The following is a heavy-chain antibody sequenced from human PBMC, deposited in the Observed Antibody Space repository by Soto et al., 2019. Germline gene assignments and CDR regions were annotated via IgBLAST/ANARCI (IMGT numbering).Heavy chain of an antibody. J-gene: IGHJ4*02. CDR2: IYYSGST. Sequence: QVQLQESGPGLVKPSETLSLTCTVSGGSISSYYWSWIRQPPGKGLEWIGYIYYSGSTNYNPSLKSRGTISVDTSKNQFSLKLSSVTAADTAVYYCATGYCSSTSCYGAFDYWGQGTLVTVSS. V-gene: IGHV4-59*08. CDR3: ATGYCSSTSCYGAFDY. D-gene: IGHD2-2*03. CDR1: GGSISSYY.